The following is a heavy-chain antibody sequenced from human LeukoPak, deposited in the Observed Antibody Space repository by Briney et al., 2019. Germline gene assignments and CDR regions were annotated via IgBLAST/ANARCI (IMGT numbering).Heavy chain of an antibody. CDR2: IIPIFGTA. J-gene: IGHJ4*02. D-gene: IGHD3-22*01. CDR1: GGTFSSYA. CDR3: ASGIHYYDSSGKIDY. Sequence: SVKVPCKASGGTFSSYAISWVRQAPGQGLEWMGGIIPIFGTANYAQKFQGRVTIAADESTSTAYMELSSLRSEDTAVYYCASGIHYYDSSGKIDYWGQGTLVTVSS. V-gene: IGHV1-69*13.